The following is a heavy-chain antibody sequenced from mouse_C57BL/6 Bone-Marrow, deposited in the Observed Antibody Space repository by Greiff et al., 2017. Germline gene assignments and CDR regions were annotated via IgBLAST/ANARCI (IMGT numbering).Heavy chain of an antibody. V-gene: IGHV1-85*01. D-gene: IGHD1-1*01. Sequence: VQLQQSGPELVKPGASVKLSCKASGYTFTSYDITWVKQRPGQGLEWIGWLYPRDGSTKYNEKFKGKATLTVDTSSSTAYMELHSLTSEDSAVYFCARDYGSSYWYFDVWGTGTTVTGSS. J-gene: IGHJ1*03. CDR3: ARDYGSSYWYFDV. CDR1: GYTFTSYD. CDR2: LYPRDGST.